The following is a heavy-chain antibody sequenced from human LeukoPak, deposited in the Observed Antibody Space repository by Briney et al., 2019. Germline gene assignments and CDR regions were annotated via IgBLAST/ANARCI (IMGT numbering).Heavy chain of an antibody. CDR2: IYYSGST. CDR3: ARNDYGDYGGGDSDY. D-gene: IGHD4-17*01. V-gene: IGHV4-39*01. J-gene: IGHJ4*02. CDR1: GDSISSSSSY. Sequence: SETLSLTCTVSGDSISSSSSYWGWIRQPPGEGLEWIGSIYYSGSTYYNTSLKSRVTISVDTSKNQFSLKLSSVTAADTAVYYCARNDYGDYGGGDSDYWGQGTLVTVSS.